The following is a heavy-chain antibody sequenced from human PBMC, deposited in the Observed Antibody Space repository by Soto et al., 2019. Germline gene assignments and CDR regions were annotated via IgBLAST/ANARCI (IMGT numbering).Heavy chain of an antibody. CDR2: IIPVFGLV. Sequence: QVHLLLQSGAEVKKPGTSVKVSCKASGGTPSNSAISWVRQAPGQGLEWMGGIIPVFGLVKYAQNFQGSVTITADESTNTSYMELSSLRPEDTGVYYCAGGRIVVVGSRAYYGMDVWGQGTTVTVSS. CDR1: GGTPSNSA. D-gene: IGHD3-22*01. V-gene: IGHV1-69*01. J-gene: IGHJ6*02. CDR3: AGGRIVVVGSRAYYGMDV.